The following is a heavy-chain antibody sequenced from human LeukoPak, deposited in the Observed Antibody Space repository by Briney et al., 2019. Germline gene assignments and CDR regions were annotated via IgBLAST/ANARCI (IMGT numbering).Heavy chain of an antibody. CDR1: GFTFTNYN. CDR3: ARALWSGPVYYGMDV. V-gene: IGHV3-21*06. D-gene: IGHD3-10*01. J-gene: IGHJ6*02. Sequence: GGSLRLSCAASGFTFTNYNFYWVRQAPGRGLEWVSSISSTSSYIYYADSMKGRFTISRDNAKNSLYLQMNSLRAEDTAVYYCARALWSGPVYYGMDVWGQGTTVTVSS. CDR2: ISSTSSYI.